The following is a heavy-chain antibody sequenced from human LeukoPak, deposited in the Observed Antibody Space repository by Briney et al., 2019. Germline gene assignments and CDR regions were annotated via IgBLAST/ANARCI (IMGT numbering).Heavy chain of an antibody. J-gene: IGHJ4*02. CDR3: ARARIAAAGTISPFDY. CDR2: IYHSGST. Sequence: SETLSPTCAVSGGPISSSNWWSWVRQPPGKGLEWIGEIYHSGSTNYNPSLKSRVTISVDKSKNQFSLKLSSVTAADTAVYYCARARIAAAGTISPFDYWGQGTLVTVSS. CDR1: GGPISSSNW. V-gene: IGHV4-4*02. D-gene: IGHD6-13*01.